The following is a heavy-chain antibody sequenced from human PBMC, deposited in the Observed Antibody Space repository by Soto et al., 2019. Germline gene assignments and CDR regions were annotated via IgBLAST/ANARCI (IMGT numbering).Heavy chain of an antibody. CDR1: GYTFTSYA. J-gene: IGHJ4*02. CDR3: ASQYGEWRSDYYDY. D-gene: IGHD3-10*01. Sequence: ASVKVSCKSSGYTFTSYAMHWVRQAPGQRLEWMGWINAGNGNTQYSPKFQGRVTITRDTSASTAYMELSSLRSADTAVGFCASQYGEWRSDYYDYWGQGTLVTVSS. V-gene: IGHV1-3*01. CDR2: INAGNGNT.